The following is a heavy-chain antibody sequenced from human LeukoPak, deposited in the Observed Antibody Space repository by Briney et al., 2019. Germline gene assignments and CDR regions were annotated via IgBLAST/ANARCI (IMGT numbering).Heavy chain of an antibody. CDR1: GFTFSSYA. CDR3: AKAFYSSSPRTYYYYYMDV. CDR2: ISGSGGST. J-gene: IGHJ6*03. Sequence: GGSLRLSCAASGFTFSSYAMSWVRQAPGKGLEWVSAISGSGGSTYYADSVKGRFTISRDNSKNTLYLQMNSLRAEDTAVYYCAKAFYSSSPRTYYYYYMDVWGKGTTVTVSS. D-gene: IGHD6-6*01. V-gene: IGHV3-23*01.